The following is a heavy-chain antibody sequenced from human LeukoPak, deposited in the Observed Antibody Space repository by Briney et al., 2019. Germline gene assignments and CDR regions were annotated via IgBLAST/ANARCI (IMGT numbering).Heavy chain of an antibody. Sequence: SLRLSCAASGFTFSSYGMHWVRQAPGKGLEWVAVISYDGSNKYYADSVKGRFTISRDNSKNTLYLQMNSLRAEDTAVYYCARGTDTKPFWSGYWVDVWGQGTTVTVSS. CDR3: ARGTDTKPFWSGYWVDV. J-gene: IGHJ6*02. CDR1: GFTFSSYG. CDR2: ISYDGSNK. V-gene: IGHV3-30*03. D-gene: IGHD3-3*01.